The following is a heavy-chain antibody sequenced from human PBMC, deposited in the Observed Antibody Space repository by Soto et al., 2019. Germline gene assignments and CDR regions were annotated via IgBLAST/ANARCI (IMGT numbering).Heavy chain of an antibody. CDR3: ASGPRITIVRGGHGWFDP. V-gene: IGHV1-69*01. CDR1: GGTFSSYA. J-gene: IGHJ5*02. Sequence: QVQLVQSGAEVKKPGSSVKVSCKASGGTFSSYAISWVRQAPGQGLEWMGGIIPSFGTANYAQKFQGRVTITAEESTSTAYMELSSLRSEDTAVYYCASGPRITIVRGGHGWFDPWGQGTLVTVSS. CDR2: IIPSFGTA. D-gene: IGHD3-10*01.